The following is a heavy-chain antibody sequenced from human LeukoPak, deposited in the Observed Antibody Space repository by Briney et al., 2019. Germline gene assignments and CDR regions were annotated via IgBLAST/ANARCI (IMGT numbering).Heavy chain of an antibody. V-gene: IGHV3-15*01. D-gene: IGHD2-2*02. CDR2: IKSKTDVVTT. J-gene: IGHJ4*02. Sequence: GGSIRLSCAASGFTFSNAWMSWDRQAPGKGLEWVGRIKSKTDVVTTDYATTVKGRLTISRENSKNPLKLQMNSLKPENTAVYYCTSEYLGLHYWGERTLVSV. CDR1: GFTFSNAW. CDR3: TSEYLGLHY.